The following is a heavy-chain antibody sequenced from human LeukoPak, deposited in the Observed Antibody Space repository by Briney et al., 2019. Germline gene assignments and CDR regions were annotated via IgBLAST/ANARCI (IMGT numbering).Heavy chain of an antibody. Sequence: ASVKVSCKASGYTFTGYYMHWVRQAPGQGLEWMGWINPNSGGTNYAQKLQGRVTMTTDTSTSTAYMELRSLRSDDTAVYYCARDQGFGESRHIDYWGQGTLVTVSS. CDR2: INPNSGGT. CDR1: GYTFTGYY. V-gene: IGHV1-2*02. J-gene: IGHJ4*02. D-gene: IGHD3-10*01. CDR3: ARDQGFGESRHIDY.